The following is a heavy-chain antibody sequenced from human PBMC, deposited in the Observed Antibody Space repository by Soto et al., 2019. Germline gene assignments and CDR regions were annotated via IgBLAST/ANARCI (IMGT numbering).Heavy chain of an antibody. V-gene: IGHV4-39*01. CDR1: GVSISDTSYY. CDR2: IYFTGNT. CDR3: ARQGSY. J-gene: IGHJ4*02. Sequence: QLQLQESGPGLVKPSETLSLTCNVSGVSISDTSYYWGWIRQPPGKGLEWIGTIYFTGNTFYNPSLKSRLTISVATSKNQFSLRLTSVTAADTAVYYCARQGSYWGQGTLVAVSS.